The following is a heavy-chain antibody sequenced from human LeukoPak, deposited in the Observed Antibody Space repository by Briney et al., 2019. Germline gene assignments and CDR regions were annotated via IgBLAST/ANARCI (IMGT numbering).Heavy chain of an antibody. Sequence: PGGSLRLSCAAFGFTVSSNYMSWVRQAPGKGLEWVSSISSSSSYIYYADSVKGRFTISRDNAKNSLYLQMNSLRAEDTAVYYCARDGDYYDSRGDAFDIWGQGAMVTVAS. D-gene: IGHD3-22*01. CDR1: GFTVSSNY. CDR2: ISSSSSYI. CDR3: ARDGDYYDSRGDAFDI. J-gene: IGHJ3*02. V-gene: IGHV3-21*01.